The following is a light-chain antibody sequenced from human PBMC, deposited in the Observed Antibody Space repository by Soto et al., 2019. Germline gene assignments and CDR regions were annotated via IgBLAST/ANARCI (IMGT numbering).Light chain of an antibody. J-gene: IGKJ2*01. CDR1: QSISSY. V-gene: IGKV1-39*01. Sequence: DIQMTQSPSSLSASVGDRVTITCRASQSISSYLNWYQHKPGKAPKLLIYGASNLQNGVPSRFSGSGSGTDFTLTITSLQPEDFATYYCQQSYSTPHTFGQGTRLEIK. CDR2: GAS. CDR3: QQSYSTPHT.